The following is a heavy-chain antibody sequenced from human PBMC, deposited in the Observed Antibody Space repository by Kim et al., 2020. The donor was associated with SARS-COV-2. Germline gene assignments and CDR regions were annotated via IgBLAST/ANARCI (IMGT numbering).Heavy chain of an antibody. V-gene: IGHV4-59*01. CDR2: IYYSGST. Sequence: SETLSLTCTVSGGSISSYYWSWIRQPPGKGLEWIGYIYYSGSTNYNPSLKSRVTISVDTSKNQFSLKLSSVTAADTAVYYCASGDFTKYSDAFDIWGQGTMVTVSS. CDR3: ASGDFTKYSDAFDI. J-gene: IGHJ3*02. D-gene: IGHD4-17*01. CDR1: GGSISSYY.